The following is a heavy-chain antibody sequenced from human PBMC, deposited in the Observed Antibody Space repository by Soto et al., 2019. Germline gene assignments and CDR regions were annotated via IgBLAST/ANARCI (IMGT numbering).Heavy chain of an antibody. V-gene: IGHV3-9*03. Sequence: EVQLVESGGGLVQPGRSLRLSCAASGFTFDDYAMHWVRQAPGKGLEWVSGISWNSGSIGYADSVKGRFTISRDNAKNSLYLQMNSLRAEDMALYYCAKDTGSTTQGYYGMDVWGQGTTVTVSS. J-gene: IGHJ6*02. CDR1: GFTFDDYA. CDR2: ISWNSGSI. D-gene: IGHD3-10*01. CDR3: AKDTGSTTQGYYGMDV.